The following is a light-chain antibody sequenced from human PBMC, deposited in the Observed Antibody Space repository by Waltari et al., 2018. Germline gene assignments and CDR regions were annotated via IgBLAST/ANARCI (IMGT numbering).Light chain of an antibody. CDR1: DVGNKY. CDR2: EDN. J-gene: IGLJ1*01. CDR3: QAWDSGTGV. V-gene: IGLV3-1*01. Sequence: YELTQPPSVSVSPGQAANIACSGDDVGNKYTSWFQQKPGHSPVLVIFEDNKRPPGIPERFSASNSGNIATLTISETQPMDEADYYGQAWDSGTGVFGTGTKVTVL.